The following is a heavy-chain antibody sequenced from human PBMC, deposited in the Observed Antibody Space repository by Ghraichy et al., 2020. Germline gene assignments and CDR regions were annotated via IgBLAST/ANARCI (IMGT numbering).Heavy chain of an antibody. CDR3: ARSPLSNYPPAWFDP. D-gene: IGHD4-11*01. J-gene: IGHJ5*02. Sequence: SETLSLTCTVFGGSISSSTHYWGWIRQPPGKGLEWVGGIYYNGDTYYNPSLNSRVTISVDTPKNQFSLKVTSLTAADTAVYFWARSPLSNYPPAWFDPWGQGALVTGSA. CDR2: IYYNGDT. CDR1: GGSISSSTHY. V-gene: IGHV4-39*01.